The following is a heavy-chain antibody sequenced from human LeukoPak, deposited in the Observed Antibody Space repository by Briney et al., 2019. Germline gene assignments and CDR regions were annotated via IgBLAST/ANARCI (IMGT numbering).Heavy chain of an antibody. CDR3: ARDRSANRGYSYGWVYYYYGMDV. CDR1: GYTFTSYG. Sequence: GGSLKVSCKTSGYTFTSYGISWVRQAPGQGLEWMGWIIAVMGHTNYAQKLQGRVTMTTDTSTSTAYMELGSLRSDDTAVYYCARDRSANRGYSYGWVYYYYGMDVWGQGTTVTVSS. D-gene: IGHD5-18*01. V-gene: IGHV1-18*01. CDR2: IIAVMGHT. J-gene: IGHJ6*02.